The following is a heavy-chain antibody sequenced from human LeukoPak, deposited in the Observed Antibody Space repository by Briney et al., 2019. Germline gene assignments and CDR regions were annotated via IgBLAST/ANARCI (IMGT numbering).Heavy chain of an antibody. J-gene: IGHJ3*02. CDR2: IYYSGST. Sequence: PSETLSLTCTVSGGSISSYYWSWIRQPPGKGLEWIGYIYYSGSTNYNPSLKSRVTISVDTSKNQFSLKLSSVTAADTAMYYCARAGDYGDYVGVGDAFDIWGQGTMVTVSS. CDR3: ARAGDYGDYVGVGDAFDI. V-gene: IGHV4-59*01. D-gene: IGHD4-17*01. CDR1: GGSISSYY.